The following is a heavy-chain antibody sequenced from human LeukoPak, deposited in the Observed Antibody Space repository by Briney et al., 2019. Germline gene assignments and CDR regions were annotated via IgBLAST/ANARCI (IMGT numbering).Heavy chain of an antibody. CDR3: ARGQGSSSWYRY. Sequence: SETLSLTCAVYGGSFSGYYWSWIRQPPGKGLEWIGEINHSGSTNYNPSLTSRVTISVDTSKNQFSLKLSSVTAADTAVYYCARGQGSSSWYRYWGQGTLVTVSS. CDR2: INHSGST. V-gene: IGHV4-34*01. D-gene: IGHD6-13*01. CDR1: GGSFSGYY. J-gene: IGHJ4*02.